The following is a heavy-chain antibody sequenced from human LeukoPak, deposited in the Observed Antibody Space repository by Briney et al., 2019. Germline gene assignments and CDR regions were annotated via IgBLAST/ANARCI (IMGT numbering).Heavy chain of an antibody. D-gene: IGHD4-17*01. J-gene: IGHJ5*01. Sequence: PSETLSLTCTVSGGSISTFYWNWIRQTPGKGLEWIGHIYYRGRTNYHPSLKSRLTISLDTSKNQFSLSLRSVTAADTAVYYCAREPRPNGNNWFDSWGQGTLVTVSA. CDR3: AREPRPNGNNWFDS. CDR1: GGSISTFY. CDR2: IYYRGRT. V-gene: IGHV4-59*01.